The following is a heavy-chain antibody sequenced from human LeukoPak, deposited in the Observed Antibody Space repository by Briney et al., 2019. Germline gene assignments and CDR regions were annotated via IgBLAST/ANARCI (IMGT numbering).Heavy chain of an antibody. V-gene: IGHV1-18*01. CDR3: ARDIVVVPAAWEYFDY. CDR2: ISAYNGNT. CDR1: GYTFTSYG. J-gene: IGHJ4*02. D-gene: IGHD2-2*01. Sequence: ASVKVSCKASGYTFTSYGISWVRQAPGQGLEWMGWISAYNGNTNYAQKLQGRVTMTTDTSTSTAYMELGSLRSDDTVVYYCARDIVVVPAAWEYFDYWGQGTLVTVSS.